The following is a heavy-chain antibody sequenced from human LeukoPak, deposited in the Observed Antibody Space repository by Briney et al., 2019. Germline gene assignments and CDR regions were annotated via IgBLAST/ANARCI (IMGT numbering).Heavy chain of an antibody. CDR2: MNPNSGNT. D-gene: IGHD1-14*01. Sequence: ASVKVSYKASGYTFTSYDSNWVRQATGQGREWMGWMNPNSGNTGYAQKFQGRDTMTRNTSISTAYMELSSLRSEDTAVYYCARVGPHGSDAFDIWGQGTMVTVSS. J-gene: IGHJ3*02. V-gene: IGHV1-8*01. CDR3: ARVGPHGSDAFDI. CDR1: GYTFTSYD.